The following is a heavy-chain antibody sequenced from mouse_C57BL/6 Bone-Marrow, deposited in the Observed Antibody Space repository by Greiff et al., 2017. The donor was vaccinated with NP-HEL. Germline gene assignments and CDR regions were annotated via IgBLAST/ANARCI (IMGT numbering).Heavy chain of an antibody. CDR2: INPYNGGT. CDR1: GYTFTDYY. J-gene: IGHJ3*01. CDR3: ARDSSYPWFAY. V-gene: IGHV1-19*01. Sequence: VQLQQSGPVLVKPGASVKMSCKASGYTFTDYYMNWVKQSHGKSLEWIGVINPYNGGTSYNQKFKGKATLTVDKSSSTAYMELNSLTSEDSAVYYCARDSSYPWFAYWGQGTLVTVS. D-gene: IGHD1-1*01.